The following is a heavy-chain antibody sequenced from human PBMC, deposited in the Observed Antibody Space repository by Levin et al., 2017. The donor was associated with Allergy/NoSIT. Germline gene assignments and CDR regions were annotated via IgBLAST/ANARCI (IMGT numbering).Heavy chain of an antibody. CDR2: IVDSGAST. V-gene: IGHV3-23*01. CDR3: TKDDLFARGAAYRWSGFDS. CDR1: GFTFSSYA. D-gene: IGHD3-10*01. J-gene: IGHJ4*02. Sequence: GGSLRLSCAASGFTFSSYALSWVRQAPGKGLEWVSGIVDSGASTYYADSVKGRFTISRDNSKNTLYLQMNSLRAEDTAMYYCTKDDLFARGAAYRWSGFDSWGQGTLVTVSS.